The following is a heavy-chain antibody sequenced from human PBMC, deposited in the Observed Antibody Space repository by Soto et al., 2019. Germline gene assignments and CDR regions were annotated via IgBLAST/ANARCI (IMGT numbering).Heavy chain of an antibody. CDR3: ARSRYCSGGTCYEHFSYFGP. J-gene: IGHJ5*02. V-gene: IGHV4-59*01. Sequence: QEQLQESGPGLVKPSETLSLTCTVSGGSISTFYWSWIRQPPGKGLEWIGSIYYSGGTYYNPSLNSRVTVSLDTSKNQFSLKLSSVTAADTAVYYCARSRYCSGGTCYEHFSYFGPWGQGTLVTVSS. CDR1: GGSISTFY. CDR2: IYYSGGT. D-gene: IGHD2-15*01.